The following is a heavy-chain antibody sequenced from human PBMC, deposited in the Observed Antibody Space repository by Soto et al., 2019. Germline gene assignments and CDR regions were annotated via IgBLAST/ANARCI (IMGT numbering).Heavy chain of an antibody. J-gene: IGHJ4*02. D-gene: IGHD3-22*01. V-gene: IGHV1-69*13. Sequence: ASVKVSCKASGGTFSSYAISWVRQAPGQGLEWMGGIIPIFGTANYAQKFQGRVTITADESTSTAYMELRSLRSDDTAVYYCATDSSGPHWGQGTLVTVSS. CDR2: IIPIFGTA. CDR1: GGTFSSYA. CDR3: ATDSSGPH.